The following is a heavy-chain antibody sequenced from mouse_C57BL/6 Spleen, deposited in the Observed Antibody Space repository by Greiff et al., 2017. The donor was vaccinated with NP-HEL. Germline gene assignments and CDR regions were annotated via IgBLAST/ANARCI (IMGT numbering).Heavy chain of an antibody. J-gene: IGHJ2*01. Sequence: EVKLVESGGGLVKPGGSLKLSCAASGFTFSSYAMSWVRQTPEKRLEWVATISDGGSYTYYPDNVKGRFTISRDNAKNNLYLQMSHLKSEDTAMYYCARDQDYYGYFDYWGQGTTLTVSS. CDR1: GFTFSSYA. CDR2: ISDGGSYT. CDR3: ARDQDYYGYFDY. D-gene: IGHD1-1*01. V-gene: IGHV5-4*01.